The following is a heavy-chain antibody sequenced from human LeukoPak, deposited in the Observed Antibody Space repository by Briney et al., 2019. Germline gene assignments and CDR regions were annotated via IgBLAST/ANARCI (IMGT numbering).Heavy chain of an antibody. V-gene: IGHV1-3*01. CDR3: ARARWTSTVTTYYLDY. Sequence: ASVKVSCKASGYIFSYYAIQWVRQAPGQGLEWMGWINAGNGKTKYSQKFQGRVTITREASASTAYLELSGLRSEDTAVYYCARARWTSTVTTYYLDYWGQGTLVTVSS. J-gene: IGHJ4*02. CDR1: GYIFSYYA. CDR2: INAGNGKT. D-gene: IGHD4-17*01.